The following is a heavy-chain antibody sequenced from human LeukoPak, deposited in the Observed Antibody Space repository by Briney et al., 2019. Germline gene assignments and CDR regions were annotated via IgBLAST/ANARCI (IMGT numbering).Heavy chain of an antibody. V-gene: IGHV4-59*01. J-gene: IGHJ4*02. CDR1: GASMSTYY. Sequence: SETLSLTGTVSGASMSTYYWSWIRQPPGKGLEWIAYIYHSGSTNYNPSLKSRVTISVDTSKNQFSLNLSSVTAADTAVYYCARDGYGGIDYWGQGILVTVSS. CDR2: IYHSGST. D-gene: IGHD4-23*01. CDR3: ARDGYGGIDY.